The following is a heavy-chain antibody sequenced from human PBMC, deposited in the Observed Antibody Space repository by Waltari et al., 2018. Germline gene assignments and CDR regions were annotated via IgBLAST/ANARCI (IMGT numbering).Heavy chain of an antibody. CDR1: GYTFTSYG. Sequence: QVQLVQSGAEVKKPGASVKVSCKASGYTFTSYGISWVRQAPGQGLEWMGWISAYNGNTNYAQKLQGRVTMTTDTSTSTAYMELRSLRSDDTAVYYCARFKDIVVVVAASRRDAFDIWGQGTMVTVSS. J-gene: IGHJ3*02. V-gene: IGHV1-18*01. CDR3: ARFKDIVVVVAASRRDAFDI. D-gene: IGHD2-15*01. CDR2: ISAYNGNT.